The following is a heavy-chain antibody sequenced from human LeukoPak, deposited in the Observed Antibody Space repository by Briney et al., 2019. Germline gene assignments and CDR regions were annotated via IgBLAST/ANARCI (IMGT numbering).Heavy chain of an antibody. CDR2: IYYSGST. CDR3: ARHSSGYFYYFDY. V-gene: IGHV4-59*08. D-gene: IGHD3-22*01. Sequence: SETLSLTCTVSGGSTSSYYWSWIRQPPGKGLEWIGYIYYSGSTNYNPSLKSRVTISVDTSKNQFSLKLSSVTAADTAVYYCARHSSGYFYYFDYWGQGTLVTVSS. CDR1: GGSTSSYY. J-gene: IGHJ4*02.